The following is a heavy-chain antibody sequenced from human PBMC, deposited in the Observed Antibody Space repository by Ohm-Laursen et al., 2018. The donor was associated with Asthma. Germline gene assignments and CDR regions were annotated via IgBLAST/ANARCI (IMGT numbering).Heavy chain of an antibody. CDR1: GFTFSSFA. Sequence: SLRLSCAASGFTFSSFAMSWVRQAPGKGLERVSTISGSAGSTYYADSVKGRFTISRDNAKNSLYLQMNSLRAQDTAVYYCAVRTTSAGFDVWGQGTTVTVSS. CDR2: ISGSAGST. CDR3: AVRTTSAGFDV. J-gene: IGHJ6*02. V-gene: IGHV3-23*01. D-gene: IGHD1-1*01.